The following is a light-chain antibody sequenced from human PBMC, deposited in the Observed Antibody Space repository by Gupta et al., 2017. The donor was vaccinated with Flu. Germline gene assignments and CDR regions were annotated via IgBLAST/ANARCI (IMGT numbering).Light chain of an antibody. CDR2: EDN. CDR1: SANIGNNY. V-gene: IGLV1-51*02. Sequence: QSVLTQPPPVSAAAGQQVTISCSGSSANIGNNYVSWYQFVPGTAPQLLIHEDNRRPSGIPDRISGSKSGTSAILAITGLQTGDEAYYYCATWDNSLVTVVFGGGTKLTVL. J-gene: IGLJ2*01. CDR3: ATWDNSLVTVV.